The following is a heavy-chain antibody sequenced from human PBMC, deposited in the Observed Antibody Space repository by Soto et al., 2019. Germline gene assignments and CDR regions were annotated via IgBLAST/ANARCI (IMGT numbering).Heavy chain of an antibody. D-gene: IGHD6-6*01. Sequence: SVKVSCKASGGTFSSYAISWVRQAPGQGLEWMGGIIPIFGTANYAQKFQGRVTITADESTSTAYMELSSLRSEDTAVYYCARGAKQIVVNYYYHYGMDVWGQGTTVTVSS. CDR3: ARGAKQIVVNYYYHYGMDV. J-gene: IGHJ6*02. CDR2: IIPIFGTA. V-gene: IGHV1-69*13. CDR1: GGTFSSYA.